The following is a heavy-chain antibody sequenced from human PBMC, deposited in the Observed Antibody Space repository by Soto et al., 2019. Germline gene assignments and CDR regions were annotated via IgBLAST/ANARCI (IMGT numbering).Heavy chain of an antibody. D-gene: IGHD3-22*01. V-gene: IGHV3-23*01. CDR3: AKDQAESYYDSSGAYGY. CDR2: ISGSGGST. J-gene: IGHJ4*02. CDR1: GFTFSSYA. Sequence: PGGSLRLSCAASGFTFSSYAMSWVRQAPGKGLEWVSAISGSGGSTYYADSVKGRFAISRGNSKNTLYLQMNSLRAEDTAVYYCAKDQAESYYDSSGAYGYWGQGTLVTVSS.